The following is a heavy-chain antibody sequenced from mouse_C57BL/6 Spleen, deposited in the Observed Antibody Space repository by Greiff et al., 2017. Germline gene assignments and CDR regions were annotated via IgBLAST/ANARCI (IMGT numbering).Heavy chain of an antibody. CDR3: AATVVATRWYFDV. J-gene: IGHJ1*03. D-gene: IGHD1-1*01. V-gene: IGHV1-72*01. Sequence: QVQLQQPGAELVKPGASVKLSCKASGYTFTSYWMHWVKQRPGRDLEWIGRIDPNSGGTKYNEKFKSKATLTVDKPSSTAYMQLSSLTSEDSAVYYCAATVVATRWYFDVWGTGTTVTVSS. CDR2: IDPNSGGT. CDR1: GYTFTSYW.